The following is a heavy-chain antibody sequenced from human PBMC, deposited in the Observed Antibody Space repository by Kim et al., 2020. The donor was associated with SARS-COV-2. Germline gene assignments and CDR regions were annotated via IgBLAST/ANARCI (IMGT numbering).Heavy chain of an antibody. CDR1: GFDFSDYW. CDR2: IGKDGGEK. V-gene: IGHV3-7*03. Sequence: GGSLRLSCVASGFDFSDYWMNWVRQAPGKGLEWVANIGKDGGEKNYVDSVKGRFTVSRDNAKNSLYLQMNSLRAEDTALYYCARGNWDLNWFGPWGHGTLVTVSS. CDR3: ARGNWDLNWFGP. J-gene: IGHJ5*02. D-gene: IGHD1-7*01.